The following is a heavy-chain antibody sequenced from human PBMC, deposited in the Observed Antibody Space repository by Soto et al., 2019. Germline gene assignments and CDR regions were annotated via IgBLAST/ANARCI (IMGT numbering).Heavy chain of an antibody. D-gene: IGHD1-1*01. V-gene: IGHV1-69*01. Sequence: SKEPGVAFSSSTLCSTRQATGQGLEWMGGIIPRSATSKYAQKFQGRVTITADESTSTVYMELSTLRPDDTAVYYCAREALVFFPATDGTGYF. CDR1: GVAFSSST. CDR3: AREALVFFPATDGTGYF. CDR2: IIPRSATS. J-gene: IGHJ1*01.